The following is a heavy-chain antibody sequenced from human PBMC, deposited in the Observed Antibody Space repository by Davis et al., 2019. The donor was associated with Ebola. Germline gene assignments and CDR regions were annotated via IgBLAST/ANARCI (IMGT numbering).Heavy chain of an antibody. J-gene: IGHJ4*02. CDR1: GGSFSGYY. Sequence: MPSETLSLTCAVYGGSFSGYYWSWIRQHPGKGLEWIGYIYYSGSTYYNPSLKSRVTISVDTSKNQFSLKLRSVTAADTAVYYCARGRELLRGYFDYWGQGTLVTVSS. CDR2: IYYSGST. CDR3: ARGRELLRGYFDY. V-gene: IGHV4-31*11. D-gene: IGHD1-26*01.